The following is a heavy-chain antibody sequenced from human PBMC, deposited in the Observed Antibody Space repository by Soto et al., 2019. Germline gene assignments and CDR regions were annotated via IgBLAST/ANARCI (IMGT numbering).Heavy chain of an antibody. CDR3: AREGGRYCTGGSCQVDY. CDR2: IYYSGNT. CDR1: GGSISSSSYY. J-gene: IGHJ4*02. Sequence: QLQLQESGPGLVKPSETLSLTCTVSGGSISSSSYYWGWIRQPPGKGLEWIGRIYYSGNTYYTPSLKGRVTISVDTSRNQFSRRLSSVPAADTAVYYCAREGGRYCTGGSCQVDYWGQGTLVTVSS. V-gene: IGHV4-39*02. D-gene: IGHD2-15*01.